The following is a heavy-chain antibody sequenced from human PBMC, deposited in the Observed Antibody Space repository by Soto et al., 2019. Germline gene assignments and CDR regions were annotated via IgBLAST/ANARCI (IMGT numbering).Heavy chain of an antibody. D-gene: IGHD2-15*01. CDR2: ISAYNGNT. CDR3: ARDIGGDIVVVVAARGLDY. V-gene: IGHV1-18*01. CDR1: GYTFTSYG. Sequence: QVQLVQSGAEMKKPGASVKVSCKASGYTFTSYGISWVQQAPGQGLEWMGWISAYNGNTNYAQKLQGRVTMTTDTSTSTAYMELRSLRSDDTAVYYCARDIGGDIVVVVAARGLDYWGQGTLVTVSS. J-gene: IGHJ4*02.